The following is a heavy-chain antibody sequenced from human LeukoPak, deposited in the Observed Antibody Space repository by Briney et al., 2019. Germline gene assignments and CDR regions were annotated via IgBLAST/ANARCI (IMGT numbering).Heavy chain of an antibody. J-gene: IGHJ3*02. CDR2: IKEDGSEK. Sequence: GGSLRLSCAASGFTFSSYAMSWVRQAPGKGLEWVANIKEDGSEKYYVDSVKGRFAISRDNAKNSLYLQMNSLRAEDSAIYYCAREGWDLNALDIWGQGTMVTVSP. D-gene: IGHD1-26*01. CDR3: AREGWDLNALDI. CDR1: GFTFSSYA. V-gene: IGHV3-7*01.